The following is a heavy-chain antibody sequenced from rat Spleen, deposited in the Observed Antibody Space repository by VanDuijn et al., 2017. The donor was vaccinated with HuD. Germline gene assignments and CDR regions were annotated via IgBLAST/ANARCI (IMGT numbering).Heavy chain of an antibody. D-gene: IGHD5-1*01. CDR1: GFSLTSYT. J-gene: IGHJ3*01. CDR2: MLTGGNT. V-gene: IGHV2-6*01. Sequence: QVQLKESGPGLVQPSQTLSLPCTVSGFSLTSYTISWVRQPPGKGLEWIAAMLTGGNTYYNPALKSLLSISRDTSKSQVFLKMNILQTEDTAMYFCARGWERFAYWGQGTLVTVSS. CDR3: ARGWERFAY.